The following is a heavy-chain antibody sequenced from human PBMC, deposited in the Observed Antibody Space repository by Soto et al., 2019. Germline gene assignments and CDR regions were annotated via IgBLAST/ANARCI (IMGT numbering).Heavy chain of an antibody. CDR1: GFTFINFA. D-gene: IGHD3-16*01. Sequence: QVQLVESGGGVVQPGGSLRLSCAASGFTFINFAMHWVRQAPGKGLEWVAVIWHDGSNKYYADSVEGRFTISRDNFKRTLYLQMDSLRVEDTAVYYCVGDPGFGVWNGMDVWGQGTTVTVSS. J-gene: IGHJ6*02. V-gene: IGHV3-33*01. CDR2: IWHDGSNK. CDR3: VGDPGFGVWNGMDV.